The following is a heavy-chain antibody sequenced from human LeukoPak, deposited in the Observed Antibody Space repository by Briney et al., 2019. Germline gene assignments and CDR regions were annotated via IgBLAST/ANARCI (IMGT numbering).Heavy chain of an antibody. D-gene: IGHD3-16*02. CDR1: GFTFGSPW. CDR2: INSDGSAT. CDR3: ARGTAGYHSSYFDY. J-gene: IGHJ4*02. Sequence: PGGSLRLSCAASGFTFGSPWMHWVRQAPGKGLVWVSRINSDGSATAYADSVKGRFTISRDNAENTLCLQMNSLRAEDTAVYYCARGTAGYHSSYFDYWGQGTLVTVSS. V-gene: IGHV3-74*01.